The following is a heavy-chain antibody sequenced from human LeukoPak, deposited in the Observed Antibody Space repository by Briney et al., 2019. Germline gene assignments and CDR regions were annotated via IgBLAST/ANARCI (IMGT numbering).Heavy chain of an antibody. V-gene: IGHV1-2*04. Sequence: GASVKVSCKASGYTFTGYYMHWVRQAPGQGLEWMGWINPNSGGTNYAQKFQGWVTMTRDTSISTAYMELSRLRSDDTAVYYCARVKGRIAVAGTGDYWGQGTLVTVSS. CDR1: GYTFTGYY. J-gene: IGHJ4*02. CDR2: INPNSGGT. CDR3: ARVKGRIAVAGTGDY. D-gene: IGHD6-19*01.